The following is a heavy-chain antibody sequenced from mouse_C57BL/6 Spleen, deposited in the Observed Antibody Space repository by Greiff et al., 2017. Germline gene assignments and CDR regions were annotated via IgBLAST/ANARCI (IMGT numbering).Heavy chain of an antibody. CDR2: ISSGGDYL. Sequence: DVQLVESGEGLVKPGGSLKLSCAASGFTFSSYAMSWVRQTPEKRLEWVAYISSGGDYLYYADTVKGRFTISRDHARNTLYLQMSSLKSEDTAMYYCTRKPPREYCDVWGTGTTVTVSS. J-gene: IGHJ1*03. D-gene: IGHD3-3*01. CDR3: TRKPPREYCDV. CDR1: GFTFSSYA. V-gene: IGHV5-9-1*02.